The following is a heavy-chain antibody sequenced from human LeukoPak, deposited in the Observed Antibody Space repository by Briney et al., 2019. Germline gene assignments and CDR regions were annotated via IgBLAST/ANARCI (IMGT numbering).Heavy chain of an antibody. CDR2: INHSGST. Sequence: SETLSLTCAVYGGSFSGYYWSWIRQPAGKGLEWIGEINHSGSTNYNPSLKSRVTISVDTSKNQFSLKLSSVTAADTAVYYCARGRLTASDYWGQGTLVTVSS. J-gene: IGHJ4*02. V-gene: IGHV4-34*01. CDR1: GGSFSGYY. CDR3: ARGRLTASDY. D-gene: IGHD3-16*01.